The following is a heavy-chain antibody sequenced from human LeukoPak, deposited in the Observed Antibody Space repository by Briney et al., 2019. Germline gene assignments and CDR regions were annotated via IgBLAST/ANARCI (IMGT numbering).Heavy chain of an antibody. J-gene: IGHJ4*02. CDR2: ISSSSSYI. D-gene: IGHD6-6*01. Sequence: GGSLRLSCAASGFTFSSYEMNWVRQAPGKGLEWVSSISSSSSYIYYADSVKGRFTISRDNAKNSLYLQMNSLRAEDTAVYYCAKRYSSSYGNDYWGQGTLVTVSS. V-gene: IGHV3-21*01. CDR1: GFTFSSYE. CDR3: AKRYSSSYGNDY.